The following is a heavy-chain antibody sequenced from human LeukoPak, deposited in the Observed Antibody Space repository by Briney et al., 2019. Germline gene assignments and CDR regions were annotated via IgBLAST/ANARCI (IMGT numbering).Heavy chain of an antibody. Sequence: GGSLRLSCAASGCTFSSYWMSWVRQAPGKGLEWVANIKQDGSEKYYVDSVKGRFTISRDNAKNSLYLQMNSLRAEDTAVYYCARDNYYYYYYMDVWGKGTTVTVSS. V-gene: IGHV3-7*01. J-gene: IGHJ6*03. CDR3: ARDNYYYYYYMDV. CDR1: GCTFSSYW. CDR2: IKQDGSEK.